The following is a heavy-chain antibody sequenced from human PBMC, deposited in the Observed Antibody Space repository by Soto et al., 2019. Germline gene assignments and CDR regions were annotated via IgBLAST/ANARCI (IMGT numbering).Heavy chain of an antibody. V-gene: IGHV3-23*01. D-gene: IGHD1-26*01. Sequence: GVSLRLSCAASGFTFSSYAMSWVRQAPGKGLEWVSAISGSGGSTYYADSVKGRFTISRDNSKNTLYLQMNSLRAEDTAVYYCAKRPLGIVGATPQHWGQGTLVTVSS. CDR3: AKRPLGIVGATPQH. CDR1: GFTFSSYA. CDR2: ISGSGGST. J-gene: IGHJ1*01.